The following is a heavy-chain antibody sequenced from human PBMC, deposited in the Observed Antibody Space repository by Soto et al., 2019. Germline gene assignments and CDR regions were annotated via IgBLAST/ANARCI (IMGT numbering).Heavy chain of an antibody. Sequence: EVQLVESGGGLVQPGGSLRLSCAASGFTVSSNYMSWVRQAPGKGLEWVSVVYIGGNTDYAESVEDRFTISRDNFQNMLYLQMKSLRPEDTAVYYCGGWVVGGFDYGGQGTLVTFSS. CDR3: GGWVVGGFDY. J-gene: IGHJ4*02. CDR1: GFTVSSNY. V-gene: IGHV3-66*01. D-gene: IGHD2-15*01. CDR2: VYIGGNT.